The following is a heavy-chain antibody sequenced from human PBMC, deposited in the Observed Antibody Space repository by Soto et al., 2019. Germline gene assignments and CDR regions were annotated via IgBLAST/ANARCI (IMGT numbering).Heavy chain of an antibody. Sequence: QVQLVEAGGGVVQPGRSLRLSCAASGFTFSSYGMHWVRQAPGKGLEWVAVIWYDGSNKYYADSVKGRFTISRDNSKNTLYLQMNSLRAEDTAVYYCARGRGWYAGLHGMDVWGQGTTVTVSS. CDR1: GFTFSSYG. D-gene: IGHD6-19*01. CDR2: IWYDGSNK. CDR3: ARGRGWYAGLHGMDV. V-gene: IGHV3-33*01. J-gene: IGHJ6*02.